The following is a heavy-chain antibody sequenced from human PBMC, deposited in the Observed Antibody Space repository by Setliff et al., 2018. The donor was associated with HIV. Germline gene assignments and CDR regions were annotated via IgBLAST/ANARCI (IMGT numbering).Heavy chain of an antibody. CDR3: ASTGYSSGWSFDY. CDR2: SYSYRGRR. J-gene: IGHJ4*02. V-gene: IGHV4-39*07. D-gene: IGHD6-19*01. Sequence: SETLSLTCTVSGDSVTSSTYYWGWIRQSPGKGPEWIGSSYSYRGRRYYNPSLKSRVTISVDTSKNQFSLKLSSVTAADTAVYYCASTGYSSGWSFDYWGQGTLVTVSS. CDR1: GDSVTSSTYY.